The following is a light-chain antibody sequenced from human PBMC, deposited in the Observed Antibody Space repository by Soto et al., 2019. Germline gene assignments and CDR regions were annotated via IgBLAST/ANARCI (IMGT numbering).Light chain of an antibody. Sequence: QSALTQPRSVSGSPGQSVTISFTGTSSDVSDYNYVSWYQQHPGKAPKLIIYDVRKRPSGVPDRFSGSKSGNTASLTISGLQAEDEAEYYCCSYAGGYTYVFGTGTKLTVL. V-gene: IGLV2-11*01. CDR2: DVR. CDR1: SSDVSDYNY. CDR3: CSYAGGYTYV. J-gene: IGLJ1*01.